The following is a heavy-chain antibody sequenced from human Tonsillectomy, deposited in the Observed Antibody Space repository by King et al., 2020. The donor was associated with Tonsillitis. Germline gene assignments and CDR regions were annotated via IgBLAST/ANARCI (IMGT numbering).Heavy chain of an antibody. Sequence: QLQESGPGLVKPSETLSLTCTVSGDSISTYYWSWIRQPPGKGLEGIGYIHFIGSTNYNPSLESRVTISVDTSKKQISLKLRSVTAADTAVYYCARGSRQGWGSGLTFDSWGQGTLVTVSS. CDR2: IHFIGST. J-gene: IGHJ4*02. D-gene: IGHD3-16*01. V-gene: IGHV4-59*01. CDR3: ARGSRQGWGSGLTFDS. CDR1: GDSISTYY.